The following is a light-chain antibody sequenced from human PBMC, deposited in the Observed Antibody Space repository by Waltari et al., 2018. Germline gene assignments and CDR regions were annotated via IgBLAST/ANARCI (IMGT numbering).Light chain of an antibody. CDR2: GAS. CDR3: QHYVRLPAT. Sequence: IVLTQSPGTLSLSPGERATLSCRASQSVGRSLAWYQQKPGQAPRLFIYGASSRATGIPDRFSGSGSGTDFSLTISRLEPEDFAVYYCQHYVRLPATFGQGTKVEIK. CDR1: QSVGRS. V-gene: IGKV3-20*01. J-gene: IGKJ1*01.